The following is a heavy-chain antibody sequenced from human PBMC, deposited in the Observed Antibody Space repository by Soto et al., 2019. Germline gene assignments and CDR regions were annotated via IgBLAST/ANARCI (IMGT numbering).Heavy chain of an antibody. CDR1: GYPVTAYY. CDR2: INPATGAA. J-gene: IGHJ3*02. V-gene: IGHV1-2*02. Sequence: QLHLVQSGAVVKKPGALVTVSCSASGYPVTAYYMHWVRQAPGRGLEWMGGINPATGAAKYTQTFQGRVTMTRDTSTGTVFMELGGLTSEDTAVFYCARGGGVGVAGSAAFDMWGQGTLVTVSS. D-gene: IGHD3-3*01. CDR3: ARGGGVGVAGSAAFDM.